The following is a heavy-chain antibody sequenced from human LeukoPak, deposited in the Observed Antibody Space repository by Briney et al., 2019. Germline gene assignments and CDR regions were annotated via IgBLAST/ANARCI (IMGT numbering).Heavy chain of an antibody. J-gene: IGHJ3*02. Sequence: SETLSLTCTVSGGSISGYYWSWIRQSPGKGLEWIGYIHYSGITNYNPSLKSRVTISIDTSKTQFSLKLNSVTAADTAVYYCARGHLVGGWFKYDAFNIWGQGTMVTVSS. CDR2: IHYSGIT. CDR3: ARGHLVGGWFKYDAFNI. V-gene: IGHV4-59*01. D-gene: IGHD6-19*01. CDR1: GGSISGYY.